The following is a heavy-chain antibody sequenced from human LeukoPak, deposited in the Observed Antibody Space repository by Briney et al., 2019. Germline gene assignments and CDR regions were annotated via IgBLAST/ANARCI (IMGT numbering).Heavy chain of an antibody. Sequence: ASVNVSCKASGYTFTRYDINWVRQASGQGREWIGWMNPNRGNTGYTQKFQCRVTMTRNPSIRTAYMELSSLRSEDTAVYYCARGHAGDFSSPDYWGQGTLVTVSS. CDR2: MNPNRGNT. CDR1: GYTFTRYD. V-gene: IGHV1-8*01. J-gene: IGHJ4*02. D-gene: IGHD6-6*01. CDR3: ARGHAGDFSSPDY.